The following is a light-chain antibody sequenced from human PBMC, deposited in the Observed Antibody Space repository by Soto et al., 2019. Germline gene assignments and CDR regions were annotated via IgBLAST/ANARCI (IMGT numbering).Light chain of an antibody. Sequence: IQMTQSPSTLSASMGGTVIITCRASESIGRWLAWYQQKPGKVPRLLIYKTSNLESGVPPRFSGSGSGTEFTLTISSLQPDDVATYYCQQYDVNSSFGQGTKVELK. CDR2: KTS. CDR1: ESIGRW. J-gene: IGKJ1*01. CDR3: QQYDVNSS. V-gene: IGKV1-5*03.